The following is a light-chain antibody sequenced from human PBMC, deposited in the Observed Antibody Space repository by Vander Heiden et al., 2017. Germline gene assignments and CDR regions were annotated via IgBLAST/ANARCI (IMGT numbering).Light chain of an antibody. CDR2: GAS. CDR1: QSVSSNY. J-gene: IGKJ1*01. Sequence: EIVLTQSPGTLSLSPGERATLSCRASQSVSSNYLAWYQQKPGQAPRLLIYGASSRATDIPDRFSGSGSGTDFTLTISRLEPEDFAVYYCQQYASSPWTFGQETKVEIK. V-gene: IGKV3-20*01. CDR3: QQYASSPWT.